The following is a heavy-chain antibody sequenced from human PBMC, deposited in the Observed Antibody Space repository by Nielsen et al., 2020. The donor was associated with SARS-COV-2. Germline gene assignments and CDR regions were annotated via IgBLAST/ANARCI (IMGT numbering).Heavy chain of an antibody. D-gene: IGHD3-16*01. J-gene: IGHJ5*02. CDR2: IYYSGST. Sequence: SETLSLTCTVSGGSISSYYWSWIRQPPGKGLEWIGYIYYSGSTNYNPSLKSRVTISVDTSKNQFSLKLSSVTAADTAVYYCARLFGVRPPDNWFDPWGQGTLVTVSS. CDR1: GGSISSYY. V-gene: IGHV4-59*08. CDR3: ARLFGVRPPDNWFDP.